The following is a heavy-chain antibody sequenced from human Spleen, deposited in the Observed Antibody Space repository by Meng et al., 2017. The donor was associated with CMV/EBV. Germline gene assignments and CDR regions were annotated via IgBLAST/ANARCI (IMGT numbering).Heavy chain of an antibody. J-gene: IGHJ5*02. V-gene: IGHV4-34*01. D-gene: IGHD1-26*01. CDR2: INHSGST. CDR1: GGSFSGYY. Sequence: QVQLQQGGEGLLKPSETLSLTCAVYGGSFSGYYWSWIRQPPGKGLEWIGEINHSGSTNYNPSLKSRVTISVDTSKNQFSLKLSSVTAADTAVYYCARSGSGRRGPSPFFDWFDPWGQGTLVTVSS. CDR3: ARSGSGRRGPSPFFDWFDP.